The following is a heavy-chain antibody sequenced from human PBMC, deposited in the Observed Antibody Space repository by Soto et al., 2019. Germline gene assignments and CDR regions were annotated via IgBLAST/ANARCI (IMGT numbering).Heavy chain of an antibody. CDR3: ATLLGSHQHYYFGIDV. V-gene: IGHV4-31*03. Sequence: PSETLSLTCTVSGYSMTSGGYYWSWIRHLPGKGLEWIGYIYYSGGTQFNPPLKSRVSMSVDTSKNQFSLRLSSVTAADTAVYYCATLLGSHQHYYFGIDVWGQGTTVTVSS. CDR2: IYYSGGT. J-gene: IGHJ6*02. D-gene: IGHD2-2*01. CDR1: GYSMTSGGYY.